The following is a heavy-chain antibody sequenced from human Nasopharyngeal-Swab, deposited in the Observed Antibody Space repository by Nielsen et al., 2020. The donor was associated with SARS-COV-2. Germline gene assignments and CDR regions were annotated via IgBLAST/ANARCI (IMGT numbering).Heavy chain of an antibody. Sequence: GGSLRLSCAASGFTFSSYWMHWVRQAPGNGLVWVSRINSDGSSTSYADSVKGRFTISRDNAKNTLYLQMNGLRAEDTAVYYCARDQRSSGDAFDIWGQGTMVTVSS. J-gene: IGHJ3*02. V-gene: IGHV3-74*01. CDR1: GFTFSSYW. CDR2: INSDGSST. CDR3: ARDQRSSGDAFDI. D-gene: IGHD6-19*01.